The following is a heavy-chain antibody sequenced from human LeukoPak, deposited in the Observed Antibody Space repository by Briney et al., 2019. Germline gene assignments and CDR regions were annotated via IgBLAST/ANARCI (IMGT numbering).Heavy chain of an antibody. J-gene: IGHJ4*02. CDR2: INHSGST. V-gene: IGHV4-39*07. CDR3: ARRGRIVGATTFGY. Sequence: PSETLSLTCTVSGGSISSSSYYWGWIRQPPGKGLEWIGEINHSGSTNYNPSLKSRVTISVDTSKNQFSLKLSSVTAADTAVYYCARRGRIVGATTFGYWGQGTLVTVSS. CDR1: GGSISSSSYY. D-gene: IGHD1-26*01.